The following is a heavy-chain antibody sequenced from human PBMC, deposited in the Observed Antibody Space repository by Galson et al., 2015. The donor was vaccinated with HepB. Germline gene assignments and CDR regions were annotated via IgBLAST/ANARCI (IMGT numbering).Heavy chain of an antibody. CDR2: INTNTRNP. J-gene: IGHJ4*02. CDR1: GYTFTSYF. Sequence: SCKASGYTFTSYFMNWVRQAPGQGLEWMGWINTNTRNPTYAQGFTGRFVFSLDTSVSTAYLQISSLKAEDTAVYYWARGIGAADFWGQGTLVTVSS. V-gene: IGHV7-4-1*02. CDR3: ARGIGAADF. D-gene: IGHD6-13*01.